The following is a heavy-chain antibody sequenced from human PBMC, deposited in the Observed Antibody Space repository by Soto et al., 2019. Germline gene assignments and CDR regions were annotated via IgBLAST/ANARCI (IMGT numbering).Heavy chain of an antibody. CDR1: GGTFSNYV. CDR2: IIPISGAA. Sequence: SVKVSCKASGGTFSNYVVNWVRQAPGQGLEWMGRIIPISGAANYAQKFQGRVTITADKSTSTSYMELSSLRSEDTAVYYCARDMTRTVVPYFDFWGQGTLVTSPQ. D-gene: IGHD1-7*01. V-gene: IGHV1-69*06. J-gene: IGHJ4*02. CDR3: ARDMTRTVVPYFDF.